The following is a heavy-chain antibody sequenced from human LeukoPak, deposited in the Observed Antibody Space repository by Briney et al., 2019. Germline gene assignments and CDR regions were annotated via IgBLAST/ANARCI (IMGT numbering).Heavy chain of an antibody. CDR1: GGTFSSYA. Sequence: GASVKVSCKASGGTFSSYAISWVRLAPGQGLEWMGRIIPILGIANYAQKFQGRVTITADKSTSTAYMELSSLRSEDTAVYYCARDQGLTSAMVDYWGQGTLVTVSS. CDR3: ARDQGLTSAMVDY. CDR2: IIPILGIA. D-gene: IGHD5-18*01. J-gene: IGHJ4*02. V-gene: IGHV1-69*04.